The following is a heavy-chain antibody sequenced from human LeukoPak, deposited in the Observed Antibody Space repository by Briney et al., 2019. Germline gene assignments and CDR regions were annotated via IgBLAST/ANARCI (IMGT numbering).Heavy chain of an antibody. V-gene: IGHV3-23*01. CDR1: GFSFSTHA. CDR3: ADAPFDP. Sequence: GGSLRLACAASGFSFSTHAMSWVRQTPGKGLEWVSTISVTGKESYYADSVKGRFSISRDNSKNTLYLQMNSLRVEDTALYYCADAPFDPWGQGTLVTVSS. CDR2: ISVTGKES. J-gene: IGHJ5*02.